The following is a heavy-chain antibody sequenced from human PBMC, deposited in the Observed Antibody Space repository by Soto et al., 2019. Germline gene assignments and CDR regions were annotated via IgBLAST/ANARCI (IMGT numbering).Heavy chain of an antibody. CDR2: IYQSGTT. J-gene: IGHJ4*02. V-gene: IGHV4-61*01. CDR1: GGSVRSGSYY. CDR3: SRDSSGRHDY. D-gene: IGHD3-22*01. Sequence: SETLSLTCSVSGGSVRSGSYYWTWIRQPPGKGLEWIGYIYQSGTTNYNAALKSRVTISIDTSKNQFFLKLNSVTAADTAVYYCSRDSSGRHDYWGQGTLVTVSS.